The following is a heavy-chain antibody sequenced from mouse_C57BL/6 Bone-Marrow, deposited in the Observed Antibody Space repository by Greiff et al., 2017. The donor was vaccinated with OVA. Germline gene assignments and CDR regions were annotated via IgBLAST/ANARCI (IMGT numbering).Heavy chain of an antibody. Sequence: EVQLVESGAELVRPGASVKLSCTASGFNIKDDYMHWVKQRPEQGLEWIGWIDPENGDTEYASKFQGKATITADTSSNTAYLQLSSLTSEDTAVYYCTTDYYSNYYYAMDYWGQGTSVTVSS. J-gene: IGHJ4*01. CDR3: TTDYYSNYYYAMDY. CDR2: IDPENGDT. CDR1: GFNIKDDY. D-gene: IGHD2-5*01. V-gene: IGHV14-4*01.